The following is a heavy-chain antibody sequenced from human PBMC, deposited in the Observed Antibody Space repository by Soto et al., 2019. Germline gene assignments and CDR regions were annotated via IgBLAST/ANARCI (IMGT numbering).Heavy chain of an antibody. CDR3: ARGGDWQFDY. J-gene: IGHJ4*02. CDR2: IHHSGRT. D-gene: IGHD2-21*02. CDR1: GDSISSDKW. V-gene: IGHV4-4*02. Sequence: QVQLQESGPGLVKPSGTLSLTCAVSGDSISSDKWWSWVRQPPGKGLEWIGEIHHSGRTNYNPSLKSRGTILVEKSTTKVSLELRSMTAADKAVYYCARGGDWQFDYWGQGTLVTVSS.